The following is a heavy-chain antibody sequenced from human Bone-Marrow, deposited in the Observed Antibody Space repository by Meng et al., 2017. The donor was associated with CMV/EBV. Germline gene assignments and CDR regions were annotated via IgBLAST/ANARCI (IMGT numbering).Heavy chain of an antibody. J-gene: IGHJ4*02. D-gene: IGHD6-19*01. CDR3: AHRVGTAVAGNFDY. V-gene: IGHV2-5*01. Sequence: SGSTLVKPTQTHTLTCTFSGFSLSTSGVGVGWIGQPPGKALEWLALIYWNDAKRYSPSLNRRLPITKDTSKNHVVPTMTNMDPVDTATYYCAHRVGTAVAGNFDYWGQGTLVTVSS. CDR1: GFSLSTSGVG. CDR2: IYWNDAK.